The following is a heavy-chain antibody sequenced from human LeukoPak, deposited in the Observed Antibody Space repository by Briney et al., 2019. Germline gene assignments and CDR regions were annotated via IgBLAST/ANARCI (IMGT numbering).Heavy chain of an antibody. D-gene: IGHD6-6*01. CDR3: ARAETRRGIAARPRGVAYFDY. Sequence: SETLSLTCGVYDGSFSGYYWTWIRQPPGKGLEWIGEINHTGSTNYNPSLKRRVSISVDTSKNQFSLKLSSVTAADTAVYYCARAETRRGIAARPRGVAYFDYWGQGTLVTVSS. CDR1: DGSFSGYY. CDR2: INHTGST. J-gene: IGHJ4*02. V-gene: IGHV4-34*01.